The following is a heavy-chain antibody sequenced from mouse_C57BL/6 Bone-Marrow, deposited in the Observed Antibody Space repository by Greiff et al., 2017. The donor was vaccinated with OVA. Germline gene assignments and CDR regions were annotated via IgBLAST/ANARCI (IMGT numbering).Heavy chain of an antibody. D-gene: IGHD2-1*01. V-gene: IGHV5-4*03. CDR2: ISDGGSYT. J-gene: IGHJ3*01. CDR1: GFTFSSYA. CDR3: ARGEGNYVFAY. Sequence: EVKVVESGGGLVKPGGSLKLSCAASGFTFSSYAMSWVRQTPEKRLEWVATISDGGSYTYYPDNVKGRFTISRDNAKHNLYLQMSHLESEDTAMYYCARGEGNYVFAYWGQGTLVTVSA.